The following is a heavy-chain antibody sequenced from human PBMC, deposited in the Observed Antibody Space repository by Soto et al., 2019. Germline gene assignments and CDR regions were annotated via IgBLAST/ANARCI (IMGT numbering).Heavy chain of an antibody. CDR3: ARFSDFGSVNKNNGFAP. CDR2: IYYSGST. J-gene: IGHJ5*02. Sequence: PSETLSLTCTVSGGSISSYYWSWIRQPPGKGLEWIGYIYYSGSTNYNPSLKSRVTISVDTSKNQFSLKLSSVTAADTAVYYCARFSDFGSVNKNNGFAPGGQEPLFTVSS. CDR1: GGSISSYY. V-gene: IGHV4-59*01. D-gene: IGHD3-3*01.